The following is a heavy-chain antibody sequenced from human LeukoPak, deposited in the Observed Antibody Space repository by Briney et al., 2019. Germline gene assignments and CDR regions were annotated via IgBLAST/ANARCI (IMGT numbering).Heavy chain of an antibody. CDR2: MNPNSGNT. D-gene: IGHD6-19*01. CDR3: TRGSSGRRDN. Sequence: ASVKVSCKASGYTFTSCDIIRVRQATGQGLEWMGWMNPNSGNTGYGQSFQGRITMTRDISIGTAYMELSNLTSEDTAIYYCTRGSSGRRDNWGQGTLVTVSA. V-gene: IGHV1-8*01. CDR1: GYTFTSCD. J-gene: IGHJ4*02.